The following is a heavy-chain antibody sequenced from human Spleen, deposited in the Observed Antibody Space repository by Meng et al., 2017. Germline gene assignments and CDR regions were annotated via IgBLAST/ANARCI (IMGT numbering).Heavy chain of an antibody. D-gene: IGHD1-26*01. CDR3: AAAWELLPPGY. CDR2: TSRDGSDT. J-gene: IGHJ4*02. Sequence: DVQMVVSGGGLVQPGGSRRLSCVASGFTISTYWLHWVRQAPGKGLVWVSRTSRDGSDTVYADSVKGRFTMSRDNAKNTLYLQMNSLRAEDTAVYYCAAAWELLPPGYWGQGTLVTVSS. V-gene: IGHV3-74*01. CDR1: GFTISTYW.